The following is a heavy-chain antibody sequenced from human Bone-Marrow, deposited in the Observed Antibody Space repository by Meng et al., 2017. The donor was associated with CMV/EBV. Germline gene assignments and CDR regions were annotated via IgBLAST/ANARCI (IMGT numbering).Heavy chain of an antibody. CDR3: ARDTGDCSSTSCYIWRDYYYYGMDV. V-gene: IGHV1-69*10. CDR1: GYTFATYH. Sequence: SVNVYWKASGYTFATYHVHWVRQAPGQGLEWMGGIIPILGIANYAQKFQGRVTITADKSTSTAYMELSSLRSEDTAVYYCARDTGDCSSTSCYIWRDYYYYGMDVWGQWITVTVSS. D-gene: IGHD2-2*02. J-gene: IGHJ6*02. CDR2: IIPILGIA.